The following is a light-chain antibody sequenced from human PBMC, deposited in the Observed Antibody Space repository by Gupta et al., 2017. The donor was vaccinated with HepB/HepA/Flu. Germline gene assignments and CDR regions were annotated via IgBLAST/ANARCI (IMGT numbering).Light chain of an antibody. CDR2: RNN. V-gene: IGLV1-47*01. CDR1: SSNIGSNY. Sequence: QSVLTQPPSASGTPGQRVTISCSGSSSNIGSNYVSWYQQLPGTAPKLLSYRNNQRPSGVPDRFSVSNSCTSDSLAISGLRSEDEADYYWSASDDSLSGRVVFGGGTKLTVL. CDR3: SASDDSLSGRVV. J-gene: IGLJ2*01.